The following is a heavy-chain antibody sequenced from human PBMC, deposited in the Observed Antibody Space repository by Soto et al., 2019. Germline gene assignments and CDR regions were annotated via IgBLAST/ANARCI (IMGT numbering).Heavy chain of an antibody. D-gene: IGHD6-13*01. V-gene: IGHV1-3*01. CDR3: ARVRTMYSSSWYYFDY. J-gene: IGHJ4*02. Sequence: KFQGRVTITRDTSASTAYMELSSLRSEDTAVYYCARVRTMYSSSWYYFDYWGQGTLVTVSS.